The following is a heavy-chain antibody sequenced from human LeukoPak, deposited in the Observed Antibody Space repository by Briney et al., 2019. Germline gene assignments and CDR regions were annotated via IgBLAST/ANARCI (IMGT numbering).Heavy chain of an antibody. V-gene: IGHV3-30-3*01. J-gene: IGHJ3*02. CDR3: AREAQDAFDI. CDR2: ISYDGSNK. Sequence: GRSLRLSCAXSGFTFSSYAMHWVRQAPGKGLEWVAVISYDGSNKYYADSVKGRFTISRDNSKNTLYLQMNSLRAEDTAVYYCAREAQDAFDIWGQGTMVTVSS. CDR1: GFTFSSYA.